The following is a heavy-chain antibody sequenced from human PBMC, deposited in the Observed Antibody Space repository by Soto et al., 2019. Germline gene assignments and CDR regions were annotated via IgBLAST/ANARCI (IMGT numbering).Heavy chain of an antibody. CDR1: GYTFTSYG. J-gene: IGHJ6*02. Sequence: QVQLVQSGAEVKKPGASVKVSCKASGYTFTSYGISWVRQAPGQGLEWMGWISAYNGNTNYAQKLQGRVTMTTDTSPSTAYMELRSLRSDDTAVHYCARATTSYSSSYYYYGMDVWGQGTTVTVSS. V-gene: IGHV1-18*01. D-gene: IGHD6-13*01. CDR3: ARATTSYSSSYYYYGMDV. CDR2: ISAYNGNT.